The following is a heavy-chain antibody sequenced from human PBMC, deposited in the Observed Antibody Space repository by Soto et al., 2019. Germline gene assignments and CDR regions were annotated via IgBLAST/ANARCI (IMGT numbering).Heavy chain of an antibody. J-gene: IGHJ4*02. CDR2: VYYRGRS. CDR1: GGSVTNSSYY. D-gene: IGHD4-17*01. V-gene: IGHV4-39*01. CDR3: VSQRTTVPTQAYFDY. Sequence: SETVSLTCTVSGGSVTNSSYYWGWIRQSPGKGLEWIGSVYYRGRSYSKSSVKSRVTISVDTSKNRFSLSLNSVTASDTAVYFCVSQRTTVPTQAYFDYWGPGALVTVSS.